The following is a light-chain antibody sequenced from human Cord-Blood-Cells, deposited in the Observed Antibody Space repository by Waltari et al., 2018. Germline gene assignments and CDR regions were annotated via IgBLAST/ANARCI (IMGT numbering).Light chain of an antibody. Sequence: EIVMTQSPLSLPVTPGEPASISCRSSQSLLHSNGYNYLDRYLQKPGQSPPLLIYLGSNRASGVPDRFSGSGSGTDFTLKISRVEAEDVGVYYCMQALQTPITFGQGTRLEIK. J-gene: IGKJ5*01. CDR2: LGS. V-gene: IGKV2-28*01. CDR3: MQALQTPIT. CDR1: QSLLHSNGYNY.